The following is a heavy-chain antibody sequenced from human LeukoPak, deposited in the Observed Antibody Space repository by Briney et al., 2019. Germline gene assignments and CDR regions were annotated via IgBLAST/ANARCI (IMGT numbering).Heavy chain of an antibody. V-gene: IGHV4-30-2*01. D-gene: IGHD3-22*01. CDR2: IYHSGST. CDR1: GGSISSGGYS. J-gene: IGHJ4*02. Sequence: SQTLSLTCAVSGGSISSGGYSWSWIRQPPGKGLEWIGYIYHSGSTYYNPSLKSRVTISVGTSKNQFSLKLSSVTAADTAVYYWGRENYYYDSSVYLGGYYFDYGGQGTLVTVSS. CDR3: GRENYYYDSSVYLGGYYFDY.